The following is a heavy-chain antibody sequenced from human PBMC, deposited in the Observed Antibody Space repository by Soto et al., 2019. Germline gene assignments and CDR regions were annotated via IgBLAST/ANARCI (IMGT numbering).Heavy chain of an antibody. D-gene: IGHD2-21*01. V-gene: IGHV3-23*01. J-gene: IGHJ3*02. CDR1: GFTFDDYA. CDR2: ISGSGGST. CDR3: AKGLFHAFDI. Sequence: GGSLRLSCAASGFTFDDYAMHWVRQAPGKGLEWVSGISGSGGSTYYADSVKGRFTISRDNSKNTLYLQMNSLRAEDTAVYYCAKGLFHAFDIWGQGTMVTVSS.